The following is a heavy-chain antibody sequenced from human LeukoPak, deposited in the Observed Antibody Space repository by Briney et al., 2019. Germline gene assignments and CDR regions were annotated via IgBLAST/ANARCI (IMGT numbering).Heavy chain of an antibody. CDR3: ARAVVVARGLMAYFDY. J-gene: IGHJ4*02. D-gene: IGHD3-10*01. Sequence: ASVKVSCKASGYTFTRYYMHWVRQAPGQGLEWMGIINPSGGSTSYAQKFQGRVTMTRDTSTSTVYMELNSLRSEDTAVYYCARAVVVARGLMAYFDYWGQGTLVTVSS. CDR1: GYTFTRYY. CDR2: INPSGGST. V-gene: IGHV1-46*01.